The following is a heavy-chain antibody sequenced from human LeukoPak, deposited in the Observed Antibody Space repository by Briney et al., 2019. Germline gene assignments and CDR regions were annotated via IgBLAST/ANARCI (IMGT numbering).Heavy chain of an antibody. CDR3: ARDRTRYCSSTSCPLDY. J-gene: IGHJ4*02. CDR1: GYTFTGYY. CDR2: INPNSGGT. Sequence: WASVKVSCKASGYTFTGYYMHWVRQVPGQGLEWMGWINPNSGGTNYAQKFQGRVTMTRDTSITTAYMELSRLRSDDTAVYYCARDRTRYCSSTSCPLDYWGQGTLVTVSS. V-gene: IGHV1-2*02. D-gene: IGHD2-2*01.